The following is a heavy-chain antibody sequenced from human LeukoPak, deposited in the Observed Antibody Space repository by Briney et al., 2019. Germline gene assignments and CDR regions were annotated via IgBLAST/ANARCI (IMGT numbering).Heavy chain of an antibody. Sequence: GGSLRLSCAASGFTFSSYSMNWVRQAPGEGLEWVSSISSSSSYIYYADSVKGRFTISRDNAKNSLYLQMNSLRAEDTAVYYCARVGGSARFSYYYYYMDVWGKGTTVTVSS. V-gene: IGHV3-21*01. CDR2: ISSSSSYI. J-gene: IGHJ6*03. CDR3: ARVGGSARFSYYYYYMDV. D-gene: IGHD3-16*01. CDR1: GFTFSSYS.